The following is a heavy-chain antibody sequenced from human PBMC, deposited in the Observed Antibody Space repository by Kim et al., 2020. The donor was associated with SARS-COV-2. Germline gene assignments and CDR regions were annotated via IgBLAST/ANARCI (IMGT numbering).Heavy chain of an antibody. CDR2: ISYDGSNK. D-gene: IGHD2-2*01. V-gene: IGHV3-30*18. Sequence: GGSLRLSCAASGFTFSSYGMHWVRQAPGKGLEWVAVISYDGSNKYYADSVKGRFTISRDNSKNTLYLQINSLRAEDTAVYYCAKSDVIVVVPAALDYWGQGTLVTVSS. CDR1: GFTFSSYG. J-gene: IGHJ4*02. CDR3: AKSDVIVVVPAALDY.